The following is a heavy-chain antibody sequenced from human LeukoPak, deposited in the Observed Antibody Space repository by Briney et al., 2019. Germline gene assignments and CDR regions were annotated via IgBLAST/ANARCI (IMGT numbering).Heavy chain of an antibody. D-gene: IGHD3-22*01. Sequence: SGGSLRLSCAASGFTFSNFGMNWVRQAPGKGLEWVSSITSSSSFIYYADSVKGRFTISRDNAKNSLYLQMNSLRAEDTAVYYCARDGRTTYYYDSSGYYQDYWGQGTLVTVSS. CDR2: ITSSSSFI. CDR3: ARDGRTTYYYDSSGYYQDY. CDR1: GFTFSNFG. V-gene: IGHV3-21*01. J-gene: IGHJ4*02.